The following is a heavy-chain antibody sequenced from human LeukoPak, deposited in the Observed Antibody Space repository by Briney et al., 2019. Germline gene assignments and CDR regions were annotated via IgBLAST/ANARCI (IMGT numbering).Heavy chain of an antibody. Sequence: GGSLRLSCVASGFTLDDYALHWVRQAPGKGLEWISLISGDGDNTYYADSVKGRFTISRDNSKNSLYLQMSSLRAEDTAFYYCAKGVRSGTYYNCFDPWGQGTLVTVSS. V-gene: IGHV3-43*02. D-gene: IGHD1-26*01. CDR2: ISGDGDNT. CDR3: AKGVRSGTYYNCFDP. J-gene: IGHJ5*02. CDR1: GFTLDDYA.